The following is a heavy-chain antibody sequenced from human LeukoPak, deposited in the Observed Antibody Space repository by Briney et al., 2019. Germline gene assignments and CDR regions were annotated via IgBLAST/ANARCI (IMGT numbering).Heavy chain of an antibody. Sequence: SETLSLTCAVYGGSFSGYYWGWIRQPPGKGLEWIGEINHSGSTNYNPSLKSRVTISVDTSKNQFSLKLSSVTAADTAVYYCASQTWIQLWSYWGQGTLVTVSS. CDR2: INHSGST. CDR1: GGSFSGYY. D-gene: IGHD5-18*01. J-gene: IGHJ4*02. CDR3: ASQTWIQLWSY. V-gene: IGHV4-34*01.